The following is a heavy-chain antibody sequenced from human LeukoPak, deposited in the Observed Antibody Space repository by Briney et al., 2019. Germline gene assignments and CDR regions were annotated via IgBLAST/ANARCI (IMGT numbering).Heavy chain of an antibody. D-gene: IGHD3-16*02. CDR3: ARSRKDYVWGSYRRGSYYFDY. CDR2: INHSGST. J-gene: IGHJ4*02. CDR1: GGSFSGYY. Sequence: SETLSLTCAVYGGSFSGYYWSWIRQPPGKGLEWIGEINHSGSTNYNPSLKSRVTISVDTSKNQFSLKLSSVTAADTAVYYCARSRKDYVWGSYRRGSYYFDYWGQGTLVTVSS. V-gene: IGHV4-34*01.